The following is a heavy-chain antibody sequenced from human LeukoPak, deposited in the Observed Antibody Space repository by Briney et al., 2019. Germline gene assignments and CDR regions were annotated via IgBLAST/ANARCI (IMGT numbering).Heavy chain of an antibody. CDR1: GGSISSSGYY. J-gene: IGHJ4*02. CDR2: IYYSGIT. D-gene: IGHD6-6*01. V-gene: IGHV4-39*07. CDR3: ARDSSSYDTSYSDY. Sequence: SETLSLTCTVSGGSISSSGYYWGWIRQSPGEGLEWIGNIYYSGITYYNPSLKSRVTISVDTSKNQFSLKLSSVTAADTAVYYCARDSSSYDTSYSDYWGQGTLVTVSS.